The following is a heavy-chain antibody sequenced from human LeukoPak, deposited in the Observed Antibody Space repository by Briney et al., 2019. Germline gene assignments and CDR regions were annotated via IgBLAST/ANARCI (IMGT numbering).Heavy chain of an antibody. D-gene: IGHD3-3*01. CDR2: INTNTGNP. CDR3: ARKWYYDFWSGSYYFDY. J-gene: IGHJ4*02. Sequence: ASVKVSCKASGYTFTSYAMNWVRQAPGQGLEWMGWINTNTGNPTYAQGFTGRFVFSLDTSVSTAYLQISSLKAEDTAVYYCARKWYYDFWSGSYYFDYWGQGTLATVSS. V-gene: IGHV7-4-1*02. CDR1: GYTFTSYA.